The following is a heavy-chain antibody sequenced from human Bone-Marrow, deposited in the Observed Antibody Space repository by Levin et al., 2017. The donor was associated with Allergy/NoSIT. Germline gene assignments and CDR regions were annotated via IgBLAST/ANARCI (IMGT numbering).Heavy chain of an antibody. CDR2: IYYSGST. CDR3: ASHSYYYGAGTHPDEDY. V-gene: IGHV4-30-4*01. CDR1: GASITSGDHY. D-gene: IGHD3-10*01. J-gene: IGHJ4*02. Sequence: PSETLSLTCSVSGASITSGDHYWSWIRQSPGKGLEWIGYIYYSGSTYYNPSLMTRITISLDPSKNHFSLKLRSVTVADTAVDYCASHSYYYGAGTHPDEDYWGQGALVIVSS.